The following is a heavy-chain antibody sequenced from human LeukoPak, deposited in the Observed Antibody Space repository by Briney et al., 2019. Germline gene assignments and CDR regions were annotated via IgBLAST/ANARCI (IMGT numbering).Heavy chain of an antibody. CDR1: GGSISGYY. CDR2: INHSGIT. CDR3: SRGLSDVY. Sequence: SETLSLTCTVSGGSISGYYWTWIRQPPGKGLEWIGEINHSGITNYNPSLKSQVTISIDTSKSQFSLKLNSVTAADTAVYYCSRGLSDVYWGQGTLVTVSS. V-gene: IGHV4-34*01. J-gene: IGHJ4*02.